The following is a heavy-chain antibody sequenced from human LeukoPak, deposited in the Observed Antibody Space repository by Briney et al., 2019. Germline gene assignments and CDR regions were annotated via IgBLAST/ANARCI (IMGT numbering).Heavy chain of an antibody. J-gene: IGHJ3*02. Sequence: PGGSLRLSCAASGFTFSSYGMHWVRQAPGKGLEWVAVISYDGSNKYYADSVKGRFTISRDNSKNTLYLQMNSLRAEDTAVYYCAKVGRYDAFDIWGQGTMVTVSS. CDR2: ISYDGSNK. V-gene: IGHV3-30*18. CDR1: GFTFSSYG. D-gene: IGHD3-16*01. CDR3: AKVGRYDAFDI.